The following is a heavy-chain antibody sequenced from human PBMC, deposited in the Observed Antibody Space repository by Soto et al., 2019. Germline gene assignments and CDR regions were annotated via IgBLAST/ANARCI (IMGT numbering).Heavy chain of an antibody. CDR3: ARSCGWYSGWFDP. D-gene: IGHD6-19*01. CDR1: GFTFSSYS. CDR2: ISSSSSYI. V-gene: IGHV3-21*01. J-gene: IGHJ5*02. Sequence: GGSLRLSCAASGFTFSSYSMNWVRQAPGKGLEWVSSISSSSSYIYYADSVKGRFTISRDNAKNSLYLQMNSLRAEDTAVYYCARSCGWYSGWFDPWGQGTLVTVSS.